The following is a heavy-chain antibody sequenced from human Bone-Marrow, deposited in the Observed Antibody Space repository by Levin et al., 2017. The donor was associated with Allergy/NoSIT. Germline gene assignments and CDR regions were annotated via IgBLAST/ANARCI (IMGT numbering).Heavy chain of an antibody. Sequence: GSLRLSCAVTGGSFSPYYWSWIRQSPGKGLEWIGEIHHSGKTDYNPSLQSRVSISIDTSKNQFSLKLTSVTAADTAVYYCAGMYSGSFDSWGQGSLVTVSS. J-gene: IGHJ4*02. V-gene: IGHV4-34*01. CDR2: IHHSGKT. CDR1: GGSFSPYY. D-gene: IGHD1-26*01. CDR3: AGMYSGSFDS.